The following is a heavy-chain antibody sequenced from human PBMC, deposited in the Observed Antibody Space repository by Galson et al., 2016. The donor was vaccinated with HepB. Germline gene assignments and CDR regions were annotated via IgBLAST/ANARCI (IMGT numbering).Heavy chain of an antibody. CDR2: IIPLFGTS. V-gene: IGHV1-69*13. J-gene: IGHJ1*01. CDR3: ARDRPGIAALFAS. Sequence: SVKDSCKASGGTFTTYPISWVRQAPGQGLEWMGGIIPLFGTSNYAQKFQGRVTTTADASTSTAYMELSSLSSEDTAVYYCARDRPGIAALFASWGQGTLVTVSS. CDR1: GGTFTTYP. D-gene: IGHD6-6*01.